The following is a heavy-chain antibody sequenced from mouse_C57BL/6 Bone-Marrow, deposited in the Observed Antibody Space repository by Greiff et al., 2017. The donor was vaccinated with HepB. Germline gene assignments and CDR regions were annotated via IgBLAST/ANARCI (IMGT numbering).Heavy chain of an antibody. CDR2: ISSGGSYT. D-gene: IGHD2-10*01. J-gene: IGHJ2*01. CDR3: ARPYSLDY. V-gene: IGHV5-6*01. CDR1: GFTFSSYG. Sequence: EVQLMESGGDLVKPGGSLKLSCAASGFTFSSYGMSWVRQTPDKRLEWVATISSGGSYTYYPDSVKGRFTISRDNAKNTLYLQMSSLKSEDTAMYYCARPYSLDYWGQGTTLTVSS.